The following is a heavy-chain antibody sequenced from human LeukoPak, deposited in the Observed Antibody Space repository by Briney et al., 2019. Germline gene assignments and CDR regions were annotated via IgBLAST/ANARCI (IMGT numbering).Heavy chain of an antibody. J-gene: IGHJ3*02. CDR1: GYTFTSYG. D-gene: IGHD5-12*01. V-gene: IGHV1-18*01. CDR2: ISAYNGNT. Sequence: ASVKVSCKASGYTFTSYGISWVRQAPGQGLEWMGWISAYNGNTNYAQKLQGRVTMTTDTSTSTACMELRSLRSEDTAVYYCAVRYSGYDYAFDIWGQGTMVTVSS. CDR3: AVRYSGYDYAFDI.